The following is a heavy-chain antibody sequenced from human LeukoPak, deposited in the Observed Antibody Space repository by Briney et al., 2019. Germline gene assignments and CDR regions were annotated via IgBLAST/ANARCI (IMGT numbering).Heavy chain of an antibody. CDR1: GFTFSNAW. CDR3: TTDHHGQGGSAFDYGMDV. Sequence: TGGSLRLSCAASGFTFSNAWMSWVRQAPGKGLEWVGRIKSKTDGGTTDYAAPVKGRFTISRDDSKNTLYLQMNSLKTEGTAVYYCTTDHHGQGGSAFDYGMDVWGQGTTVTVSS. CDR2: IKSKTDGGTT. V-gene: IGHV3-15*01. J-gene: IGHJ6*02. D-gene: IGHD1-14*01.